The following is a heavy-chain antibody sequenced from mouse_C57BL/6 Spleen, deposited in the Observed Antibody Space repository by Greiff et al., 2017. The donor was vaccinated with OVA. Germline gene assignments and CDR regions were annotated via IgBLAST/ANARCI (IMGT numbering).Heavy chain of an antibody. D-gene: IGHD1-1*01. J-gene: IGHJ2*01. CDR2: IDPETGGT. V-gene: IGHV1-15*01. Sequence: VQGVESGAELVRPGASVTLSCKASGYTFTDYEMHWVKQTPVHGLEWIGAIDPETGGTAYNQKFKGKAILTADKSSSTAYMELRSLTSEDSAVYYCTSYYYGSSYAYFDYWGQGTTLTVSS. CDR3: TSYYYGSSYAYFDY. CDR1: GYTFTDYE.